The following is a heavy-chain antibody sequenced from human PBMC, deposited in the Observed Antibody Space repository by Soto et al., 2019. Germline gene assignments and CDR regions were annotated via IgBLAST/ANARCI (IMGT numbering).Heavy chain of an antibody. CDR1: GFTFSSYS. Sequence: GGSLRLSCAASGFTFSSYSMNWVRQAPGKGLEWVSYISSSSSTIYYADSVKGRFTISRDNAKNSLYLQMNSLRDEDTAVYYCARDSPEWELPYYYYYYGMDVWGQGTTVTVPS. D-gene: IGHD1-26*01. CDR3: ARDSPEWELPYYYYYYGMDV. J-gene: IGHJ6*02. CDR2: ISSSSSTI. V-gene: IGHV3-48*02.